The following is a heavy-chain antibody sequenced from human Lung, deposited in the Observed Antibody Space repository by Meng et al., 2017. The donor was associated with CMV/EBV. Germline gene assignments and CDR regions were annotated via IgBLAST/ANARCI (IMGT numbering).Heavy chain of an antibody. J-gene: IGHJ4*02. CDR2: ISSTSRYI. D-gene: IGHD3-3*01. CDR1: GFTFSSYS. Sequence: GGSLRLSCATSGFTFSSYSMNWVRQAPGKGLEWVSFISSTSRYIFYADSVKGRFTISRDNAKNSVYIQMNSLRVEDTAVYYCAGAFRGGYYTNDYWGQGTLVTVSS. V-gene: IGHV3-21*01. CDR3: AGAFRGGYYTNDY.